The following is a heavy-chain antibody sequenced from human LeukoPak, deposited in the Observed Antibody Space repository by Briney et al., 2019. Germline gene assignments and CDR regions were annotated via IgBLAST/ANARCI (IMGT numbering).Heavy chain of an antibody. Sequence: GGSLSLSCAASGFTFRAYSMNWVRQAPGKGPEWVSHISSSSSTIYYADSVKGRFTISRDNAKNSLYLQMNSLRDEDTAVYYCVRGDGWFGELLNFDNWGQGTLVTVSS. CDR1: GFTFRAYS. V-gene: IGHV3-48*02. J-gene: IGHJ4*02. CDR2: ISSSSSTI. CDR3: VRGDGWFGELLNFDN. D-gene: IGHD3-10*01.